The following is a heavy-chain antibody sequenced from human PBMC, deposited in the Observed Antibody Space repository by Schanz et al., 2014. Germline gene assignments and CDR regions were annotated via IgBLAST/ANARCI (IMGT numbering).Heavy chain of an antibody. D-gene: IGHD3-10*01. CDR1: GYTFISYG. CDR3: ARAKRFGDMDV. J-gene: IGHJ6*02. V-gene: IGHV1-18*01. CDR2: ISAYNGHT. Sequence: QVQLVQSGAEVKKPGASVKVSCKASGYTFISYGIKWVRQAPGQGLEWMGWISAYNGHTDHAQKLQGRVTLTTDTSTSTAYMELRNLRSDDTAVYYCARAKRFGDMDVWGQGTTVTVSS.